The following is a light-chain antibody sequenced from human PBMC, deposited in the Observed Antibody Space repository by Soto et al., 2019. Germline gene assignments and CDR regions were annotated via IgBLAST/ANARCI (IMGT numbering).Light chain of an antibody. CDR2: DVS. V-gene: IGLV2-14*03. J-gene: IGLJ1*01. CDR3: SSYTSSNTYV. CDR1: SSDIGSYNY. Sequence: HSVLTQPASASGSPGQSITISCTGTSSDIGSYNYVSWYQHHPGKAPQLMIYDVSNRPSGVSNRFSGSKSGNTASLTISGLQAEDEADYYCSSYTSSNTYVFGTGTKDTVL.